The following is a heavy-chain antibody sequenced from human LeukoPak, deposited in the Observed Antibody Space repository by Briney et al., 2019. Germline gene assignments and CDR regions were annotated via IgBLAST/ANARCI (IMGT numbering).Heavy chain of an antibody. CDR3: ARVLGDDRDI. CDR1: GFTFSSYE. J-gene: IGHJ3*02. V-gene: IGHV3-48*03. Sequence: PGGSLRLSCAASGFTFSSYEMNWVRQAPGKGLEWVSYISSSGSTIYYADSVKGRFTISRDNAKNSLYLQMNSLRAEDTAVYYCARVLGDDRDIWGQGTMVTVSS. D-gene: IGHD2-21*02. CDR2: ISSSGSTI.